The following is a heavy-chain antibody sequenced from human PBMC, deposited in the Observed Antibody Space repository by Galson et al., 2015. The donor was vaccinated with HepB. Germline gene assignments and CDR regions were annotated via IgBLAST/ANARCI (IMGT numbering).Heavy chain of an antibody. CDR1: GYSFTSYW. Sequence: QSGAEVKKPGESLKISCKGSGYSFTSYWIGWVRQMPGKGLEWMGIIYPGDSDTRYSPSFQGQVTISADKSISTAYLQWSSLKASDTAMYYCARQLESYSPYWYFDLWGRGTLVTVSS. J-gene: IGHJ2*01. V-gene: IGHV5-51*01. D-gene: IGHD1-26*01. CDR3: ARQLESYSPYWYFDL. CDR2: IYPGDSDT.